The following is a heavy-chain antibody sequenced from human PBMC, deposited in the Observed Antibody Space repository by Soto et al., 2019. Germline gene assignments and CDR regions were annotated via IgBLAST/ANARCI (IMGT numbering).Heavy chain of an antibody. D-gene: IGHD3-22*01. CDR3: AKDIYYDSSGYNL. CDR1: GFTFSSYA. V-gene: IGHV3-23*01. J-gene: IGHJ4*02. CDR2: ISGTGSST. Sequence: GGSLRLSCAASGFTFSSYAMSWVRQAPGKGLEWVSAISGTGSSTYYADSVKGRFTISRDNSKNTLYLQMNSLRAEDTAVYYCAKDIYYDSSGYNLWGQGTLVTVSS.